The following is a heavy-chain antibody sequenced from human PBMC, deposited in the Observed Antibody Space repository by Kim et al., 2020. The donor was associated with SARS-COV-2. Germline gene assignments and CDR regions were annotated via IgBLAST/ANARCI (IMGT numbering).Heavy chain of an antibody. CDR3: AKDGGYSSSWLAFDI. J-gene: IGHJ3*02. CDR1: GFTFSSYG. CDR2: ISYDGSNK. V-gene: IGHV3-30*18. Sequence: GGSLRLSCAASGFTFSSYGMHWVRQAPGKGLEWVAVISYDGSNKYYADSVKGRFTISRDNSKNTLYLQMNSLRAEDTAVYYCAKDGGYSSSWLAFDIWG. D-gene: IGHD6-13*01.